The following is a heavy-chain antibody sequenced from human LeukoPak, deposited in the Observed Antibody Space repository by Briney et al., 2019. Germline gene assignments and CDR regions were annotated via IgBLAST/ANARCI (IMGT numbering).Heavy chain of an antibody. V-gene: IGHV1-69*06. CDR2: IIPIFGTA. CDR3: AALDYYGSGRSYDAFDI. D-gene: IGHD3-10*01. J-gene: IGHJ3*02. CDR1: GGTFSSYA. Sequence: SVKVSCKASGGTFSSYAISWVRQAPGQGLEWVGEIIPIFGTANYAQKFQGRVTITADKSTSTAYMELSSLRSEDTAVYYCAALDYYGSGRSYDAFDIWGQGTMVTVSS.